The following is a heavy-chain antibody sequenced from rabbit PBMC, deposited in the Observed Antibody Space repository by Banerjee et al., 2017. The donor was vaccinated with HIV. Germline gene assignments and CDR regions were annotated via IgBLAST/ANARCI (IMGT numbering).Heavy chain of an antibody. CDR1: GFSFSGNYW. CDR3: ARDIGSVSRFNL. V-gene: IGHV1S45*01. J-gene: IGHJ4*01. CDR2: IGAGSGNT. D-gene: IGHD4-2*01. Sequence: QQQLEESGGGLVKPEGSLTLTCTASGFSFSGNYWICWVRQAPGKGLEWIACIGAGSGNTYYASWVSGRFTASKTSSTTVTLQMTSLTAADTATYFCARDIGSVSRFNLWGPGTLVTVS.